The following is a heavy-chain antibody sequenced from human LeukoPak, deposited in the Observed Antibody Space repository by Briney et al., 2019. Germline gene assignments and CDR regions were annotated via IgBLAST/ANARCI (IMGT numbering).Heavy chain of an antibody. J-gene: IGHJ4*02. CDR2: IYYSGST. V-gene: IGHV4-59*08. D-gene: IGHD2-2*01. Sequence: SETLSLTCTVSGGSISSYYWSWIRQPPGKGLEWIGYIYYSGSTNYNPSLKSRVTISVDTSKNQFSLKLSSVTAADTAVYYCASLTAAMLPSCYFDYWGQGTLVTVSS. CDR1: GGSISSYY. CDR3: ASLTAAMLPSCYFDY.